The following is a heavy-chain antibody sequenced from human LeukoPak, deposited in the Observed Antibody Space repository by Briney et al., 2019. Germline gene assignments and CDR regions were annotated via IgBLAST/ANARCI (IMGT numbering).Heavy chain of an antibody. CDR3: ARGYCTGGSCYGWFDP. J-gene: IGHJ5*02. CDR2: INPSGGST. D-gene: IGHD2-15*01. Sequence: ASVKVSCKASGYTFTSYYMHWVRRAPGQGLEWMGIINPSGGSTSYAQKFQGRVTMTRDTSTSTVYMELSSLRSEDTAVYYCARGYCTGGSCYGWFDPWGQGTLVTVSS. V-gene: IGHV1-46*01. CDR1: GYTFTSYY.